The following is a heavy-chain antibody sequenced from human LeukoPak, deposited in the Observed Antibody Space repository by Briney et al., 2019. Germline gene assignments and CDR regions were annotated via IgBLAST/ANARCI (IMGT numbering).Heavy chain of an antibody. CDR3: ARRRYSSGQIDC. CDR1: GASISSYY. D-gene: IGHD6-19*01. J-gene: IGHJ4*02. V-gene: IGHV4-59*08. Sequence: SETLSLTCTVSGASISSYYWSWIRQPPGKGLEWIRYVYYSESTNYNPSLKSRVTISIDTSKNQFSLKLSSVTASDTAVYYCARRRYSSGQIDCWGQGTLVTVCS. CDR2: VYYSEST.